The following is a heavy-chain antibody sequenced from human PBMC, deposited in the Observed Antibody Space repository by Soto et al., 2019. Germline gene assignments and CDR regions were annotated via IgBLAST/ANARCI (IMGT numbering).Heavy chain of an antibody. CDR1: GYTFTGYY. V-gene: IGHV1-2*02. D-gene: IGHD2-15*01. CDR3: AADLSGYCSGGSCYSEDYYYYGMDV. Sequence: GASVKVSCKASGYTFTGYYLHWVRQAPGQGLEWMGWINLDSGNTNYAQKFQERVTITRDMSTSTAYMELSSLRSEDTAVYYCAADLSGYCSGGSCYSEDYYYYGMDVWGQGTTVTVSS. J-gene: IGHJ6*02. CDR2: INLDSGNT.